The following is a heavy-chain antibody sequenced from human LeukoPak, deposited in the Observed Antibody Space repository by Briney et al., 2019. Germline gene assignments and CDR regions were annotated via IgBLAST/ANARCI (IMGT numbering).Heavy chain of an antibody. CDR2: IKQDGSEK. V-gene: IGHV3-7*01. D-gene: IGHD6-13*01. Sequence: GSLRLSCAASGFTFSSYWMSWVRQAPGKGLEWVANIKQDGSEKYYVDSVKGRFTISRDNAKNSLYLQMNSLRAEDTAVYYCARDLGYSSSWYPSSYFDYWGQGTLVTVSS. CDR3: ARDLGYSSSWYPSSYFDY. J-gene: IGHJ4*02. CDR1: GFTFSSYW.